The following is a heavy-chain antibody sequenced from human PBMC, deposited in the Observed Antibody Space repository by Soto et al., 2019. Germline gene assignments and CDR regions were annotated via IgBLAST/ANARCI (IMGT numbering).Heavy chain of an antibody. J-gene: IGHJ4*02. V-gene: IGHV3-9*01. D-gene: IGHD1-1*01. CDR1: GFTFDDYA. Sequence: EVQLVESGGGLVQPGRSLRLSCAASGFTFDDYAMHWVRQAPGKGLEWVSGISWNSGSIGYADSVKGRFTISRDNAKNSLYLQMNSLRAEDTALYYCAKDKGGTTTRGYDYWCQGTLVTVSS. CDR3: AKDKGGTTTRGYDY. CDR2: ISWNSGSI.